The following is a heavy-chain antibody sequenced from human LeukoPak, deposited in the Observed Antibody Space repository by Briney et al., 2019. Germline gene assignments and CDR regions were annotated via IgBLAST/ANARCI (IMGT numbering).Heavy chain of an antibody. CDR3: TTLGGMVYQTLYLGDY. V-gene: IGHV3-15*07. CDR1: GSTFSNAY. J-gene: IGHJ4*02. Sequence: GRSLRLSCAASGSTFSNAYTNWVRHAPGRGLEWVGRIQPKTDGETTEYAAAVKDRFSISRDDSKNTLYLQMNSLKTEDTAVYYCTTLGGMVYQTLYLGDYWGQGTLVTVSS. D-gene: IGHD2-8*01. CDR2: IQPKTDGETT.